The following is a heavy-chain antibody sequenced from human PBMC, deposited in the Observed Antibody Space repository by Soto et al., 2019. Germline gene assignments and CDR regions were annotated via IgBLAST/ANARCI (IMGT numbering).Heavy chain of an antibody. CDR2: INPNSGGT. V-gene: IGHV1-2*02. J-gene: IGHJ4*02. D-gene: IGHD3-10*01. CDR1: GYTCTGYY. Sequence: ASVKVSCKASGYTCTGYYMHWVRQAPGQGLEWMGWINPNSGGTNYAQKFQGRVTMTRDTSISTAYMELSRLRSDDTAVYYCARVKLLWFGEYDYWGQGTLVTVSS. CDR3: ARVKLLWFGEYDY.